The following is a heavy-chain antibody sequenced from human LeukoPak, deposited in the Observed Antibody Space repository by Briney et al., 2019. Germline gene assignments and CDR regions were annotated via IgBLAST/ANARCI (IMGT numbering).Heavy chain of an antibody. V-gene: IGHV3-21*01. J-gene: IGHJ3*02. Sequence: PGGSLRLSCAASGFTFSSYSMNWVRQAPGKGLEWVSSISSSSSYIYYADSVKGRFTISRDNAKNSLYLQMNSLRAEDTAVYYCARSESDFWSGSPDAFDIWGQGTMVTVSS. CDR3: ARSESDFWSGSPDAFDI. CDR1: GFTFSSYS. CDR2: ISSSSSYI. D-gene: IGHD3-3*01.